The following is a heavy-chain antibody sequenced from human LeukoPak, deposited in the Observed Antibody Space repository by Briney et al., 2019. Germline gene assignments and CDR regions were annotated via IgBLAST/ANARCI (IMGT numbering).Heavy chain of an antibody. D-gene: IGHD3-10*01. CDR3: ASRESSMARSH. J-gene: IGHJ4*02. CDR2: INEDGSVQ. V-gene: IGHV3-7*01. CDR1: GFIISDYW. Sequence: GGSLRLSCAASGFIISDYWMNWVRQVPGKGLEWVANINEDGSVQDYVDSVRGRFTISRDNAKNSVYLQMNSLRVKDTAVYYCASRESSMARSHWGQGTLVTVSS.